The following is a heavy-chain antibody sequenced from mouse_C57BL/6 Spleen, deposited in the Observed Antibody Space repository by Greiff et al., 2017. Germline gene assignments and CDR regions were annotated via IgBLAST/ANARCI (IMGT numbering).Heavy chain of an antibody. V-gene: IGHV1-64*01. D-gene: IGHD1-1*01. Sequence: QVQLLQPGAELVKPGASVKLSCTASGYTFTSYWMHWVKQRPGQGLEWIGMIHPNSGSTNYNEKFKSKATLTVDKSSSTAYMQLSSLTSEDSAVYYCAREDYYRTLFDYWGQGTTLTVSS. J-gene: IGHJ2*01. CDR2: IHPNSGST. CDR3: AREDYYRTLFDY. CDR1: GYTFTSYW.